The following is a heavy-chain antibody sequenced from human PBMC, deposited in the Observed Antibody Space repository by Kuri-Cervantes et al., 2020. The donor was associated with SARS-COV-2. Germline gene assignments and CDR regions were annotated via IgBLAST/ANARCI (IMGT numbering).Heavy chain of an antibody. J-gene: IGHJ4*02. CDR3: ARGAYYDFWSGYYPAYYFDY. D-gene: IGHD3-3*01. Sequence: SATLSLTCAVSGYSISSSNWWGWIRQPPGKGLAWIGYIYYSGSTYYNPSLKSRVTISVDTSKNQFSLKLSSVTAADTAVYYCARGAYYDFWSGYYPAYYFDYWGQGTLVTVSS. CDR1: GYSISSSNW. CDR2: IYYSGST. V-gene: IGHV4-28*03.